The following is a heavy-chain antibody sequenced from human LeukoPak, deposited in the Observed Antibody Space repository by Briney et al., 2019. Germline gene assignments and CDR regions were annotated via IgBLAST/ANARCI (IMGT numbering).Heavy chain of an antibody. CDR2: MNTNTGDT. CDR3: ARSQPGGLPGTPPSGLDV. D-gene: IGHD1-14*01. V-gene: IGHV1-8*01. J-gene: IGHJ6*04. Sequence: GASVKVSCTASGYTFTTYDINWVRQAPGQGLEWMGWMNTNTGDTGYAQKFQGRVTMTRNTFISTAYMELSSLRSEDTALYYCARSQPGGLPGTPPSGLDVWGKGTTVTVSS. CDR1: GYTFTTYD.